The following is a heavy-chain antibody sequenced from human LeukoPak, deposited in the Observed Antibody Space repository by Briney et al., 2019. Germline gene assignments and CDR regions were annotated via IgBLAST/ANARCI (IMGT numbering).Heavy chain of an antibody. Sequence: SETLSLTCTVSGGSISSYYWSWIRQPPGKGLEWIGYIYTSGSTNYNPSLKSRDTISVDTSKNQFSLKLSSVTAADTAVYYCARAGGVYFDYWGQGTLVTVSS. CDR2: IYTSGST. V-gene: IGHV4-4*09. CDR1: GGSISSYY. CDR3: ARAGGVYFDY. J-gene: IGHJ4*02. D-gene: IGHD3-10*01.